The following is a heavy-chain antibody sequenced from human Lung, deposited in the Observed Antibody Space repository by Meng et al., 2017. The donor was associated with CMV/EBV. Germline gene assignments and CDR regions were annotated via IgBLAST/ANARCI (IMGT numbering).Heavy chain of an antibody. J-gene: IGHJ6*02. V-gene: IGHV4-34*01. Sequence: SETLSLXXAVYGGSFSGYYWSWIRQPPGKGLEWIGEINHSGSTNYNPSLKSRVTISVDTTKNQFSLKLSSVSAADTAVYYCARGPPGYGNYRGYYDYGMDVWGQGPTVTVSS. CDR1: GGSFSGYY. CDR2: INHSGST. D-gene: IGHD4-11*01. CDR3: ARGPPGYGNYRGYYDYGMDV.